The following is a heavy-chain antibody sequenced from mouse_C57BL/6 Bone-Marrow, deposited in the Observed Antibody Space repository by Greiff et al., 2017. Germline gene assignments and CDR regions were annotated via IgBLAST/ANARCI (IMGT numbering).Heavy chain of an antibody. V-gene: IGHV1-61*01. CDR3: TSYDGYDGFDY. CDR2: IYPSDSDT. D-gene: IGHD2-3*01. CDR1: GYTFTSYW. J-gene: IGHJ2*01. Sequence: QVQLQQPGAELVRPGSSVKLSCKASGYTFTSYWMDWVKQRPGQGLEWIGNIYPSDSDTQYNQKFKDKATLTVDKSSSTAYMQLSSLTSEDSAVXYCTSYDGYDGFDYWGQGTTLTVSS.